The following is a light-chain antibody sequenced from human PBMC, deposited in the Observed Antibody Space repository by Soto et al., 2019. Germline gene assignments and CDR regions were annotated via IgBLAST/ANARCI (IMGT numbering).Light chain of an antibody. Sequence: QSALTQPPSASGSPGQSVTISCTGTSSDVGGYNYVSWYQQHPGKAPKVMIYEDSKRPSGVPDRFSGSKSGNTASLTVSGLQAEDEADYYCSSYAGSNLVFGGGTKVTVL. CDR2: EDS. V-gene: IGLV2-8*01. J-gene: IGLJ2*01. CDR3: SSYAGSNLV. CDR1: SSDVGGYNY.